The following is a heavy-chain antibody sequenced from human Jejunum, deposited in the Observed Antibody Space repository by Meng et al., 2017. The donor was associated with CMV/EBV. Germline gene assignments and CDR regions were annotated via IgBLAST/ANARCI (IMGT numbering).Heavy chain of an antibody. CDR1: GYSFSGYY. J-gene: IGHJ4*02. Sequence: CKASGYSFSGYYTHWVRQAPGQGLEWMGRITPNSGGTNYAQKFQGRVTMTRNTSISTAYMELSSLRSEDTAVYYCANSRSRGIPDYWGQGTLVTVSS. V-gene: IGHV1-2*06. CDR3: ANSRSRGIPDY. D-gene: IGHD3-16*01. CDR2: ITPNSGGT.